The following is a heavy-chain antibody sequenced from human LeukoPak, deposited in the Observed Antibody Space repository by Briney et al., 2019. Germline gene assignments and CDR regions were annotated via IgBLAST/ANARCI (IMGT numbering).Heavy chain of an antibody. J-gene: IGHJ4*02. V-gene: IGHV4-61*02. CDR2: MYTSGST. Sequence: SETLSLTCTVSGGLISSGSYYWSWIRQPAGKGLEWVGRMYTSGSTNYNPSLKSRVTISVDTSKNQFSLKLNSVTAADTAVYYCARDREDIVLLPGAKRKTWYFDYWGQETLVTVSS. CDR1: GGLISSGSYY. CDR3: ARDREDIVLLPGAKRKTWYFDY. D-gene: IGHD2-2*01.